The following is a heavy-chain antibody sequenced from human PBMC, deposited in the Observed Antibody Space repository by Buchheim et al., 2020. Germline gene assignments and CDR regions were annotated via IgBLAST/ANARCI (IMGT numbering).Heavy chain of an antibody. V-gene: IGHV3-7*01. Sequence: EVQLVESGGGLVQPGGSLRLSCAASGFTFSSYWMSWVRQAPGKGLEWVANIKQDGSEKYFVDSVKGRFTISRDNAKNSLYLQMNGLRAEETAVYYCARDRSVLGPAAAYYYGMDGGGQGTT. J-gene: IGHJ6*02. CDR3: ARDRSVLGPAAAYYYGMDG. CDR1: GFTFSSYW. CDR2: IKQDGSEK. D-gene: IGHD2-2*01.